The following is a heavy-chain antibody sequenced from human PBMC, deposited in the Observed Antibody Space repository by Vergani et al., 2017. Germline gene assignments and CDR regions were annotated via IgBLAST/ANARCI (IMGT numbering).Heavy chain of an antibody. J-gene: IGHJ2*01. CDR2: IVVGSGNT. CDR1: GFTFTSSA. D-gene: IGHD3-22*01. CDR3: AADHTYDDSSGYPRGNWYFDL. Sequence: QMQLVQSGPEVKKPGTSVKVSCKASGFTFTSSAMQWVRQARGQRLEWIGWIVVGSGNTNYAQKFQERVTITRDMSTSTAYMELSSLRSEDTAVYYCAADHTYDDSSGYPRGNWYFDLWGRGTLVTVSS. V-gene: IGHV1-58*02.